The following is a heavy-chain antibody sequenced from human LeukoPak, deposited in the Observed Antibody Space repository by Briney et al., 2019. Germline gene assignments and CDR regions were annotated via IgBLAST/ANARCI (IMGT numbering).Heavy chain of an antibody. D-gene: IGHD2-8*01. J-gene: IGHJ5*02. Sequence: HTGGSLRLSCAASGFTFSSYAMSWVRQAPGKGLEWVSAISGSGGSTYYADSVKGRFTISRDNSKNTLYLQMNSLRAEDTAVYYCARGRNCTNGVCYTMCCNWFDPWGQGTLVTVSS. CDR2: ISGSGGST. CDR1: GFTFSSYA. CDR3: ARGRNCTNGVCYTMCCNWFDP. V-gene: IGHV3-23*01.